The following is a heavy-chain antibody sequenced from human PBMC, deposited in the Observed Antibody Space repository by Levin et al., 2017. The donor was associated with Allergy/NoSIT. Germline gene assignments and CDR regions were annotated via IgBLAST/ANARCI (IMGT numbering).Heavy chain of an antibody. CDR1: GFTFSSYS. V-gene: IGHV3-48*01. Sequence: GGSLRLSCAASGFTFSSYSMNWVRQAPGKGLEWVSYISSSSTTTYYADSEKGRFTISRDNVKNSLYLQMNSLRAENTAIYYCAKNLNTDIAVAGTRPFGSWGQGTLVTVSS. CDR3: AKNLNTDIAVAGTRPFGS. D-gene: IGHD6-19*01. J-gene: IGHJ4*02. CDR2: ISSSSTTT.